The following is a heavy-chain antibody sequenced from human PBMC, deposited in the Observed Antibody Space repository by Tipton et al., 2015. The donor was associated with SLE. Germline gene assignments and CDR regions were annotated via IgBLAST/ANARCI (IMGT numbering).Heavy chain of an antibody. V-gene: IGHV4-59*11. J-gene: IGHJ4*02. CDR2: IYYSGST. Sequence: GSLRLSCTVSGGSISSHYWSWIRQPPGKGLEWIGYIYYSGSTNYNPSLKSRVTISVDTSKNQFSLKLSSVTAADTAVYYCARDLREYGDAHFDYWGQGTLVTVSS. D-gene: IGHD4-17*01. CDR3: ARDLREYGDAHFDY. CDR1: GGSISSHY.